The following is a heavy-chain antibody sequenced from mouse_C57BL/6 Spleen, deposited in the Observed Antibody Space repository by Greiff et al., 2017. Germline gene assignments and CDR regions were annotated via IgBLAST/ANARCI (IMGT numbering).Heavy chain of an antibody. CDR1: GYTFTDYY. D-gene: IGHD2-4*01. CDR3: ATKGIYYDYDLDY. V-gene: IGHV1-26*01. J-gene: IGHJ2*01. Sequence: VQLQQSGPELVKPGASVKISCKASGYTFTDYYMNWVKQSHGKSLEWIGDINPNNGGTSYNQKFKGKATLTVDKSSSTAYMELRSLTSEDSAVYYCATKGIYYDYDLDYWGQGTTLTVSS. CDR2: INPNNGGT.